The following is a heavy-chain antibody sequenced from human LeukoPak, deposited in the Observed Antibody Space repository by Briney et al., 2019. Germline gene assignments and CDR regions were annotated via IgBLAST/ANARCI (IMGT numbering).Heavy chain of an antibody. CDR3: TRITGLMRVTFDT. CDR1: GGSISSRDFF. V-gene: IGHV4-31*03. J-gene: IGHJ5*02. CDR2: IFYSGST. Sequence: SETLSLTCTVSGGSISSRDFFWSWVRQHPGKGLEWIGYIFYSGSTYYNPSLEGRVTMSVDTSKNRFSLALTSVTAADTAVYYCTRITGLMRVTFDTWGQGTLVTVSS. D-gene: IGHD2-8*02.